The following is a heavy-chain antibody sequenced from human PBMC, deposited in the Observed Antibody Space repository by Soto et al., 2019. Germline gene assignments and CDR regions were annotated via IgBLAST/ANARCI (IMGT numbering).Heavy chain of an antibody. CDR3: ARLLWSRRDLFYP. V-gene: IGHV4-59*08. CDR1: GGSISSYY. CDR2: IYYSGST. Sequence: SETLSLTCTVSGGSISSYYWSWIRQPPGKGLEWIGYIYYSGSTNYNPSLKSRVTISVDTSKNQFSLKLSSVTAADTAVYYCARLLWSRRDLFYPWGQGTLVTVSA. D-gene: IGHD3-10*01. J-gene: IGHJ5*02.